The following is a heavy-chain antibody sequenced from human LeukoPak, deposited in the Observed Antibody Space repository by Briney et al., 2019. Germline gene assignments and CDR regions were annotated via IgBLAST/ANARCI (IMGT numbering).Heavy chain of an antibody. J-gene: IGHJ4*02. Sequence: ASVKVSCKASGYTFTGYYMHWVRQAPGQGLEWMGWINPNSGGTNYAQKFQGRVTMTWDTSISTAYMELSRLRSDDTAVYYCASEVPKVGVTDYWGQGTLVTVSS. CDR1: GYTFTGYY. D-gene: IGHD1-26*01. V-gene: IGHV1-2*02. CDR3: ASEVPKVGVTDY. CDR2: INPNSGGT.